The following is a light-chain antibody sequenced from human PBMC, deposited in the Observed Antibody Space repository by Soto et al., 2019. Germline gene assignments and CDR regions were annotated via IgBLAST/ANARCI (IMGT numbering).Light chain of an antibody. V-gene: IGKV3-20*01. J-gene: IGKJ5*01. CDR1: QSVSSNY. CDR3: QQRCRFLRNT. CDR2: GAS. Sequence: EIVLTQSPGTLSLSPGERATLSCRASQSVSSNYLAWYQQKPGQAPRLLIYGASSRATGIPDRFSGSGSGTDFTLTISRLEPDYFAVYYCQQRCRFLRNTLRQGSRLEIK.